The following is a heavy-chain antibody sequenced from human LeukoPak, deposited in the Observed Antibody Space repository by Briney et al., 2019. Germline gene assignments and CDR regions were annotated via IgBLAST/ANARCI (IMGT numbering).Heavy chain of an antibody. Sequence: GGSLRLSCVASGFTFNIYGMSWVRQAPGKGLEWVSSDGGGDDIHYADSMKGRFTGYRDDAKNTVYLQMNSLRVEDTAIYFCAKDATPRNRLWDHFDSWGQGTLVSVSS. V-gene: IGHV3-23*01. D-gene: IGHD2-21*01. CDR1: GFTFNIYG. CDR2: DGGGDDI. J-gene: IGHJ4*02. CDR3: AKDATPRNRLWDHFDS.